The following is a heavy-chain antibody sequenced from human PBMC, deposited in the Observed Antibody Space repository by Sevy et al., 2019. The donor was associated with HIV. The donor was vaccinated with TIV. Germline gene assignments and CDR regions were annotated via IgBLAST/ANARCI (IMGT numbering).Heavy chain of an antibody. Sequence: ASVKVSCKASGYTFTNYDINWLRQATGQGFEWMGWMNPNSGSTGNVQRFQGRVTMTRNTSTGTAYMELSSLRSEDTAVYYCAIITMSGTFDYWGQGTLVTVSS. CDR2: MNPNSGST. CDR3: AIITMSGTFDY. V-gene: IGHV1-8*01. J-gene: IGHJ4*02. CDR1: GYTFTNYD. D-gene: IGHD6-19*01.